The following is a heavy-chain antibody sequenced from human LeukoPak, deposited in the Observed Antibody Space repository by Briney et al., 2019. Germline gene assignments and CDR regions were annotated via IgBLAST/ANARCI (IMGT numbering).Heavy chain of an antibody. CDR2: IYYSGST. CDR1: GGSISSYY. D-gene: IGHD3-22*01. CDR3: ARVRHYDSSGYYYLPYFDY. J-gene: IGHJ4*02. Sequence: SETLSLTCTVSGGSISSYYWSWIRQPPGKGLEWIGYIYYSGSTNYNPSLKSRVTISVDTSKNQFSLKLSSVTAADTAVYYYARVRHYDSSGYYYLPYFDYWGQGTLVTVSS. V-gene: IGHV4-59*01.